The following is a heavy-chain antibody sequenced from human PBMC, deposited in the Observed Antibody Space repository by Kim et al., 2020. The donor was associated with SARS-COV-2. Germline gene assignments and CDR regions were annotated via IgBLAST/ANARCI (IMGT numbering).Heavy chain of an antibody. Sequence: SAGPVDGRFTISRANSKNTLYLQMNRLRAEDTAVYYCARYFEDSSGYDYWGQGALVTVSS. D-gene: IGHD3-22*01. J-gene: IGHJ4*02. V-gene: IGHV3-30*01. CDR3: ARYFEDSSGYDY.